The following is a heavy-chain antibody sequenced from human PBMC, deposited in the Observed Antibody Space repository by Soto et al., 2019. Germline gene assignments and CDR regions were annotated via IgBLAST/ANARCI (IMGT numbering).Heavy chain of an antibody. J-gene: IGHJ4*02. CDR2: ISGSGGST. V-gene: IGHV3-23*01. D-gene: IGHD5-12*01. CDR1: GFTFSSYA. CDR3: AKARGYSGYFDY. Sequence: GGSLRLSCAASGFTFSSYAVSWVRQAPGKVLEWVSAISGSGGSTYYADSVKGRFTISRDNSKNTLYLQMNSLRAEDTAVYYCAKARGYSGYFDYWGQGTLVTVSS.